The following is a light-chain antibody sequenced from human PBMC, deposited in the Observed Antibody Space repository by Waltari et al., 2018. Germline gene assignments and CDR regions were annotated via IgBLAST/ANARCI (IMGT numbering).Light chain of an antibody. CDR3: QHYVRLPVT. J-gene: IGKJ1*01. CDR2: ATS. CDR1: QSVGRS. Sequence: EIVLTKSPGTMSLSPGERATLSCRASQSVGRSLAWYQQKRGRAPSLLIYATSTRATGIPDRFSGSGSGTDFSLTISRLEPEDFAVYYCQHYVRLPVTFGLGTKVEIK. V-gene: IGKV3-20*01.